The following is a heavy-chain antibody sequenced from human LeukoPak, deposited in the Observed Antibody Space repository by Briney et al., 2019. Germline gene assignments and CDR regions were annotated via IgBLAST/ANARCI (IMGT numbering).Heavy chain of an antibody. CDR2: MNPNSGNT. CDR3: ARAPSPASYAMDV. V-gene: IGHV1-8*01. J-gene: IGHJ6*02. Sequence: ASVKVSCKASGYTFRSFDVNWVRQATGQGLEWMGWMNPNSGNTGYAQEFQGRVTMTRNTSINTAYMEVSGLTSEDTAVYYCARAPSPASYAMDVWDQGTTATVSS. CDR1: GYTFRSFD.